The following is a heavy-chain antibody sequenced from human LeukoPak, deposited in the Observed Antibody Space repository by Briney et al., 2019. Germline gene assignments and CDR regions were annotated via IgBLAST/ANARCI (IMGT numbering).Heavy chain of an antibody. J-gene: IGHJ4*02. Sequence: ASVKVSCKASGYTFTSYGISWVRQAPGQGLEWMGGIIPIFGTANYAQKFQGRVTITADKSTSTAYMELSSLRSEDTAVYYCARDQGYYYGSGTVIGFDYWGQGTLVTVSS. CDR2: IIPIFGTA. V-gene: IGHV1-69*06. CDR1: GYTFTSYG. CDR3: ARDQGYYYGSGTVIGFDY. D-gene: IGHD3-10*01.